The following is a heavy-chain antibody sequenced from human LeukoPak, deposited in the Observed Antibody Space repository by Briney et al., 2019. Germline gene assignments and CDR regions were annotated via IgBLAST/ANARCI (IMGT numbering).Heavy chain of an antibody. J-gene: IGHJ4*02. CDR2: IYGSGDNI. CDR1: GFTFTSYA. Sequence: GGSLRLSCAASGFTFTSYAMKWVRQAPGKGLEWVSVIYGSGDNIHYADSVKGRSTISRDNSKNTLYLQMNSLRAEDTAVYYCATYMQRSPFDYWGQGTLVTVSS. D-gene: IGHD6-25*01. V-gene: IGHV3-23*01. CDR3: ATYMQRSPFDY.